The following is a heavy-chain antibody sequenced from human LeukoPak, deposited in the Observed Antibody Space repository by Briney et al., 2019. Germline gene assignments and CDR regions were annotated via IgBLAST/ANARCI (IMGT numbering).Heavy chain of an antibody. V-gene: IGHV1-2*02. Sequence: ASVKVSRKASGYTFTGYYMHWVRQAPGQGLEWMGWINPNSGGTNYAEKFQGRVTMTRDTSISTAYMELSRLRSDDTAVYYCARDSVSRWEFDYWGQGTLVTVSS. D-gene: IGHD1-26*01. CDR3: ARDSVSRWEFDY. J-gene: IGHJ4*02. CDR1: GYTFTGYY. CDR2: INPNSGGT.